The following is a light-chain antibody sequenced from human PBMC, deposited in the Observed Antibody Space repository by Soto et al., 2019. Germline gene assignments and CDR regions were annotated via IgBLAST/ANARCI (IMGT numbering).Light chain of an antibody. J-gene: IGLJ1*01. V-gene: IGLV2-14*01. CDR1: SGDFGDFNY. Sequence: QSALTQPASVSGSPGQSITISCTGTSGDFGDFNYVSWYQQHPGKAPKLMIYEVSDRPSGVSDRFSGSKSGNTASLTISGLQAEDEADYYCSSYTSGTNLRVYGSGTKLTVL. CDR2: EVS. CDR3: SSYTSGTNLRV.